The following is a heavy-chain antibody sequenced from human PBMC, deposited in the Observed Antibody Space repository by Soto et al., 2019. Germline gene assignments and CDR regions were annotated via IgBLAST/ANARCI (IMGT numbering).Heavy chain of an antibody. CDR2: FSAGGRA. V-gene: IGHV3-23*01. J-gene: IGHJ4*02. CDR1: GFSINNYA. Sequence: VQLLESGGAFVQPGGSLRLSCAASGFSINNYAVSWVRQAPGKGLEWVSTFSAGGRAYYAASVRGRFSVARDRSQNTVDLQISVLRPEDSAVYYCAKEAMQEHYGDTLFDYWGQGTRVTVSS. CDR3: AKEAMQEHYGDTLFDY. D-gene: IGHD4-17*01.